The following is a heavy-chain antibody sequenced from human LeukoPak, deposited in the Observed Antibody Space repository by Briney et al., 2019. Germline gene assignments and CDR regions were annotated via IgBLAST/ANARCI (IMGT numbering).Heavy chain of an antibody. CDR2: VWYSGKTK. D-gene: IGHD4-17*01. CDR3: ASNGDDTEISV. CDR1: GFTFSKYG. J-gene: IGHJ3*01. V-gene: IGHV3-33*01. Sequence: RGSLRLSCAGTGFTFSKYGMHWFRQAPGLGLEWVATVWYSGKTKYYSDSVKGRFTISRDNSRSTLYLQLTSLIAEDTALYYCASNGDDTEISVWGQGTLVTVSS.